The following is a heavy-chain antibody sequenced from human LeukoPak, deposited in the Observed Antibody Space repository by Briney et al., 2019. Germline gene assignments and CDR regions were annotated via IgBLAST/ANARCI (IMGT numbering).Heavy chain of an antibody. CDR3: ARVRVNWNYRWFDP. J-gene: IGHJ5*02. CDR1: GYTLTELS. D-gene: IGHD1-7*01. CDR2: FDPEDGET. V-gene: IGHV1-24*01. Sequence: ASVKVSCKVSGYTLTELSMHWVRQAPGKGLEWMGGFDPEDGETIYAQKFQGRVTMTRNTSISTAYMELSSLRSEDTAVYYCARVRVNWNYRWFDPWGQGTLVTVSS.